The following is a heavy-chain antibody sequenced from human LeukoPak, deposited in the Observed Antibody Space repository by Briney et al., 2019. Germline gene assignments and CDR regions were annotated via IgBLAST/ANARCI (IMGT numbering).Heavy chain of an antibody. J-gene: IGHJ4*02. CDR2: INHSGST. Sequence: SETLSLTCAVYGGSFSGHYWRWIRQSPGKGLEWIGEINHSGSTNYNPSLKSRVTISVDTSKNQFSLKLSSVTAADTAVYYCARRGSTYDILTGYIYNAFDYWGQGTLVTVSS. D-gene: IGHD3-9*01. CDR3: ARRGSTYDILTGYIYNAFDY. CDR1: GGSFSGHY. V-gene: IGHV4-34*01.